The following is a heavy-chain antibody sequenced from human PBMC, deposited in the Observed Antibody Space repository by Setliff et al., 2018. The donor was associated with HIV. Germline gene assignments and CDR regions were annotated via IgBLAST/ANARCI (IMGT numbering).Heavy chain of an antibody. V-gene: IGHV4-34*01. CDR3: ARGLTARRVGNFDY. J-gene: IGHJ4*02. CDR2: INHSGST. CDR1: NGSISNYY. Sequence: SETLSLTCAVYNGSISNYYWTWIRQPPGKGLEWIGEINHSGSTNYNPSLKSRVTISVDTSKKQFSLNLRSVTAADTAVYYCARGLTARRVGNFDYWGRGTLVTVS. D-gene: IGHD6-6*01.